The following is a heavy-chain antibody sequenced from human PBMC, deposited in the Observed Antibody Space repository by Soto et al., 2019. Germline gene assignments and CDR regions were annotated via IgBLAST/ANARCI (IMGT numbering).Heavy chain of an antibody. V-gene: IGHV1-69*06. D-gene: IGHD2-2*01. CDR2: IIPIIGTA. Sequence: VASVKVSCKASGYTFSSYAISWVRQAPGQGLEWMGGIIPIIGTANYAQRFQGRVTITADKSTSTAYMELSSLRSEDTAVYYCARESHDIVVVPATVLGPFTWFDPWGQGTLVTVSS. J-gene: IGHJ5*02. CDR3: ARESHDIVVVPATVLGPFTWFDP. CDR1: GYTFSSYA.